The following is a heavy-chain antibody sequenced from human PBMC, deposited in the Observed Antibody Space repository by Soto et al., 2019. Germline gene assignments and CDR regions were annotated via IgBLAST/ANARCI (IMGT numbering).Heavy chain of an antibody. CDR3: ILIGPVRFIDY. J-gene: IGHJ4*02. V-gene: IGHV1-18*01. CDR2: ISAYNGNT. Sequence: ASVKVSCKASGYTFTSYGISWERQAPGQGLEWMGWISAYNGNTNYAQKLQGRVTMTTDTSTSTAYMELRSLRSDDTAVYYCILIGPVRFIDYWGQGTLVTVSS. CDR1: GYTFTSYG. D-gene: IGHD4-17*01.